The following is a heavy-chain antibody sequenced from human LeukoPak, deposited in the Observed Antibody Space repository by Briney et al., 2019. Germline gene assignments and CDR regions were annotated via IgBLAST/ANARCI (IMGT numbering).Heavy chain of an antibody. CDR1: GGSISSGSYY. CDR3: AREEWELFDY. J-gene: IGHJ4*02. Sequence: SETLSLTCTVSGGSISSGSYYWSWLRQPAGTGLEWIGRIYTSGSTNYNPSLKSRVTISVDTSKNQFSLKLSSVTAADTAVYYCAREEWELFDYWGQGTLVTVSS. CDR2: IYTSGST. V-gene: IGHV4-61*02. D-gene: IGHD1-26*01.